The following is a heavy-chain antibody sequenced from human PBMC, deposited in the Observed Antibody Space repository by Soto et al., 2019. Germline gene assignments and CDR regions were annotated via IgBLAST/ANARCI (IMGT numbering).Heavy chain of an antibody. CDR2: INHSGST. CDR1: GGPFSGYY. D-gene: IGHD6-19*01. V-gene: IGHV4-34*01. CDR3: ARGYSSGWYRWFDP. Sequence: SETLSLTCAVYGGPFSGYYWSWIRQPPGKGLEWIGEINHSGSTNYNPSLKSRVTISVDTSKNQFSLKLSSVTAADTAVYYCARGYSSGWYRWFDPWGQGTLVTVSS. J-gene: IGHJ5*02.